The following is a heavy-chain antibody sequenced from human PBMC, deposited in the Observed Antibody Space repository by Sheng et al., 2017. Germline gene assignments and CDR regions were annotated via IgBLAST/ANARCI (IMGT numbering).Heavy chain of an antibody. CDR2: ISYDGSNK. CDR3: AKDLYSYGRDAFDI. Sequence: QVQLVESGGGVVQPGRSLRLSCAASGFTFSSYGMHWVRQAPGKGLEWVAVISYDGSNKYYADSVKGRFTISRDNSKNTLYLQMNSLRAEDTAVYYCAKDLYSYGRDAFDIWGQGTMVTVSS. CDR1: GFTFSSYG. J-gene: IGHJ3*02. D-gene: IGHD5-18*01. V-gene: IGHV3-30*18.